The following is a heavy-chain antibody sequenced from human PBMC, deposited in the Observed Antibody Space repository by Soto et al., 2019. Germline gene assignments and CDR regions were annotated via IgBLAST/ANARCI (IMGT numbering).Heavy chain of an antibody. CDR1: GCSISSYY. J-gene: IGHJ1*01. V-gene: IGHV4-59*01. CDR2: IYYSGST. D-gene: IGHD3-22*01. CDR3: AREGYYYDSSGYRNAEYFQH. Sequence: PLETLSLTCTVSGCSISSYYWSLIRQPPGKGLEWIGYIYYSGSTNYNPSLKSRVTISVDTSKNQFSLKLSSVTAADTAVYYCAREGYYYDSSGYRNAEYFQHWGQGTLVTVSS.